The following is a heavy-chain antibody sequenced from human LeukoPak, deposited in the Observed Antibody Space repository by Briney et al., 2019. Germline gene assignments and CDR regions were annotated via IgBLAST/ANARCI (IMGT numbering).Heavy chain of an antibody. Sequence: SETLSLTCTVSGGSISSNYWSWIRQPAGKGLEWIGRIYTSGSTNYNPSLKSRVTMSVDTSKNQFSLKLSSVTAADTAVYYCARDFYGGNPYWYFDLWGRGTLVTVSS. CDR3: ARDFYGGNPYWYFDL. CDR1: GGSISSNY. CDR2: IYTSGST. V-gene: IGHV4-4*07. J-gene: IGHJ2*01. D-gene: IGHD4-23*01.